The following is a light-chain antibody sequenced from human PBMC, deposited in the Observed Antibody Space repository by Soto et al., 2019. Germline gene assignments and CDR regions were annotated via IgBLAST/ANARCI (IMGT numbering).Light chain of an antibody. J-gene: IGKJ1*01. CDR2: AAS. V-gene: IGKV1-39*01. Sequence: SQSVASLSASIGDRVTITCRASQSISSYLNWYQQKPGKAPKLLIYAASSLQSGVPSRFSGSGSGTDFTLTISSLQPDDSATYFCQQYNSYSWTFGQGTKVAIK. CDR1: QSISSY. CDR3: QQYNSYSWT.